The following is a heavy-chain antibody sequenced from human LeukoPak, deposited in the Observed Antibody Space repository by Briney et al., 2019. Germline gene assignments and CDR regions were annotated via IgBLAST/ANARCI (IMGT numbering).Heavy chain of an antibody. D-gene: IGHD1-26*01. Sequence: GGSLRLSCTASGFTFSSYAMSWVRQAPGKGLEWVSTISGSGGSTYYADSVKGRFTISRDNSKNTLYLQMDSLRAEDTAVYYCAKEDGSYDPGYFDYWGQGTLVTVSS. CDR3: AKEDGSYDPGYFDY. CDR1: GFTFSSYA. CDR2: ISGSGGST. V-gene: IGHV3-23*01. J-gene: IGHJ4*02.